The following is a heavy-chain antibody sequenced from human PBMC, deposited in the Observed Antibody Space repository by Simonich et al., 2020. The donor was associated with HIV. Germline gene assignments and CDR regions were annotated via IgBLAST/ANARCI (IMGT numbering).Heavy chain of an antibody. D-gene: IGHD3-10*01. CDR2: ISDYNGNT. V-gene: IGHV1-18*01. Sequence: QVQLVQSGAEVKKPGASVKVSCKASGYTFTSYGISWVRQAPGQGLEWMGWISDYNGNTNYAQKLQGRVTMTTDTSTSTAYMELRSLRSDDTAVYYCARDTGTLYRSDSRSVSNWFDPWGQGTLVTVSS. CDR1: GYTFTSYG. J-gene: IGHJ5*02. CDR3: ARDTGTLYRSDSRSVSNWFDP.